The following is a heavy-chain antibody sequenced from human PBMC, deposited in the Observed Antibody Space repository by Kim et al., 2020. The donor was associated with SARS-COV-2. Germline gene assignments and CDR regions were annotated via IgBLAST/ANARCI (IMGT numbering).Heavy chain of an antibody. CDR1: GFTFNIYA. D-gene: IGHD5-18*01. CDR3: AKDQGAYGYSGFDC. V-gene: IGHV3-23*01. Sequence: GGSLRLSCAASGFTFNIYAMNWVRQAPGKGLEWVSAFTFSGGATYYADSVKGRFTISRDNSKNTLYLQMNSLRAEDTAIYYCAKDQGAYGYSGFDCWGPGTLVPVSS. CDR2: FTFSGGAT. J-gene: IGHJ4*02.